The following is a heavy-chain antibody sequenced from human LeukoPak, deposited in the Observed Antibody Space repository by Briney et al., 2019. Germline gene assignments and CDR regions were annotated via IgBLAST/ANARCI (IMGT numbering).Heavy chain of an antibody. CDR2: INHSGST. CDR1: GGSFSGYY. CDR3: AIGKNYDYIWNAFDI. Sequence: SETLSLTCAVYGGSFSGYYWSWIRQPPGKGLEWIGEINHSGSTNYNPSLKSRVTISVDTSKNQFSLKLSSVTAADTAVYYCAIGKNYDYIWNAFDIWGQGTMVTVSS. V-gene: IGHV4-34*01. J-gene: IGHJ3*02. D-gene: IGHD3-16*01.